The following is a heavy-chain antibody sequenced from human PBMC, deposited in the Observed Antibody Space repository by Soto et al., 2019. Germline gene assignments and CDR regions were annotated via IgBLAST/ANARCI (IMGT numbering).Heavy chain of an antibody. D-gene: IGHD3-9*01. CDR1: GFTFSSYA. Sequence: GGSLRLSCAASGFTFSSYAMSWVRQAPGKGLEWVSAISGSGGSTYYADSVKGRFTISRDNSKNTLYLQMNSLRAEDTDVYYCAKDVSYYDILTGYDAFDIWGQGTMVTVSS. CDR3: AKDVSYYDILTGYDAFDI. J-gene: IGHJ3*02. CDR2: ISGSGGST. V-gene: IGHV3-23*01.